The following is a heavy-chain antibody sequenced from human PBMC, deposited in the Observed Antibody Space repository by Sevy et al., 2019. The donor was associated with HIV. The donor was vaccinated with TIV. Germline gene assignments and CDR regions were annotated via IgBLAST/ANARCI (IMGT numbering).Heavy chain of an antibody. V-gene: IGHV3-33*01. D-gene: IGHD4-17*01. Sequence: GESLKISCAASGFSFSSYGMHWVRQVPGKGLEWVALIWFDGSNSYYADSVKGRFTISRDTSKNTVYLQMNSLRAEDTAVYYCARDHEFYDYGDYGPTFFPDYWGQGNLVTVSS. CDR3: ARDHEFYDYGDYGPTFFPDY. CDR2: IWFDGSNS. J-gene: IGHJ4*02. CDR1: GFSFSSYG.